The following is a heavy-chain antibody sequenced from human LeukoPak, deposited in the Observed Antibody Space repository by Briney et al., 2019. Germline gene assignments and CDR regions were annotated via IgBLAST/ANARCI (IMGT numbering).Heavy chain of an antibody. CDR1: GGSISGYH. V-gene: IGHV4-59*01. CDR2: IYYSGST. D-gene: IGHD6-13*01. J-gene: IGHJ3*02. CDR3: ARAAAGTRGASDI. Sequence: SETLSLTCTVSGGSISGYHWSWIRQPPGKGLEWIGYIYYSGSTIYNPSLKSRVTIPVDTSKNQISLKLTSVTAADTAVYYCARAAAGTRGASDIWGQGTMVTVSS.